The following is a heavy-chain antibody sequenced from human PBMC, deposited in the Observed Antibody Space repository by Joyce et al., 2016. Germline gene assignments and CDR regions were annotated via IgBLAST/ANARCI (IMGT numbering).Heavy chain of an antibody. CDR3: ASWRILITFGGVMD. CDR1: GGSISSSSYY. CDR2: ISYSGST. D-gene: IGHD3-16*01. Sequence: QLQLQESGPGLVKPSETLSLTCTVSGGSISSSSYYWGWTRQPPGKGLEWIGSISYSGSTYYHPSLKSRVTISVDTSKNQFSLKLSSVTAADTAMYYCASWRILITFGGVMDWGQGTLVTVSS. V-gene: IGHV4-39*07. J-gene: IGHJ4*02.